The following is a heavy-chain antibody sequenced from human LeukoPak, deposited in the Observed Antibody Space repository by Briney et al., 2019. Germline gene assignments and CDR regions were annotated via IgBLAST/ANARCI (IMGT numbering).Heavy chain of an antibody. D-gene: IGHD2-15*01. CDR3: ARDIGWTKGPFDY. J-gene: IGHJ4*02. CDR1: GYSISSGYF. Sequence: SETLSLTCEGSGYSISSGYFWAWIRQSPGKGLEVIAGIFHDGRTYYNPSVQSRVTISVDTFRNRFSLKLKSVTAADAAVYYCARDIGWTKGPFDYWGQGTLVTVSS. V-gene: IGHV4-38-2*01. CDR2: IFHDGRT.